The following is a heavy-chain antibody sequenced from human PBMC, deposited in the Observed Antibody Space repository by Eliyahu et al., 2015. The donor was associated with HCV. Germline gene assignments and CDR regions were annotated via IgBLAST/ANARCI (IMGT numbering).Heavy chain of an antibody. CDR3: ARAVNSAFDI. CDR1: GASISXDY. CDR2: IXGSGRV. J-gene: IGHJ3*02. D-gene: IGHD2-21*01. V-gene: IGHV4-4*07. Sequence: QLQLEESGPGLVEPSETLSLTCAVSGASISXDYWAWIRQPAGKGLEWIGRIXGSGRVDYSPSLKSRVTMSVDTSKNELSLRLRSLTAADTAIYYCARAVNSAFDIWGRGDSGHRLL.